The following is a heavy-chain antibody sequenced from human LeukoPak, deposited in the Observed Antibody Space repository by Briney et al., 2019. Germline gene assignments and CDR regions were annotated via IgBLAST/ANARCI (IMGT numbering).Heavy chain of an antibody. CDR1: GITLSNYG. CDR2: LSGSGGGT. J-gene: IGHJ4*02. V-gene: IGHV3-23*01. D-gene: IGHD3-10*01. CDR3: AKRGVVIRVFLVGFHKEAYYFDS. Sequence: GGSLRLSCAVSGITLSNYGMSWVRQAPGKGLEWVAGLSGSGGGTNYADSVQGRFTISRDNPKNTLYLQMNSLRAEDTAVYFCAKRGVVIRVFLVGFHKEAYYFDSWGQGGLVTVSS.